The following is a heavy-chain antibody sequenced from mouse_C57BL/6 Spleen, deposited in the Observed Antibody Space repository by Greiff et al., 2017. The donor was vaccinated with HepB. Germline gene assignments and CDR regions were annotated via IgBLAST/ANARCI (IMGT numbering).Heavy chain of an antibody. CDR2: IDPSDSYT. CDR1: GYTFTSYW. CDR3: ARHYGNPYYFDY. Sequence: QVQLQQPGAELVRPGTSVKLSCKASGYTFTSYWMHWVKQRPGQGLEWIGVIDPSDSYTNYNQKFKGKATLTVDTSSSTAYMQLSSLTSEDSAVYYCARHYGNPYYFDYWGQGTTLTVSS. V-gene: IGHV1-59*01. J-gene: IGHJ2*01. D-gene: IGHD2-1*01.